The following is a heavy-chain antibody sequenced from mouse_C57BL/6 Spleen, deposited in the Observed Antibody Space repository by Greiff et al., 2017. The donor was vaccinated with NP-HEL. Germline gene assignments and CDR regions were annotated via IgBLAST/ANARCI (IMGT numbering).Heavy chain of an antibody. D-gene: IGHD2-3*01. CDR3: AREEDGYYVY. CDR2: IYPRSGNT. Sequence: QGKLQKSGAGRGRTGSSVRLSCKASGYTFTSYGISWVKQRTGQGLEWIGEIYPRSGNTYYNEKFKGKATLTADKSSSTAYMELRSLTSEDSAVYFCAREEDGYYVYWGQGTTLTVSS. V-gene: IGHV1-81*01. CDR1: GYTFTSYG. J-gene: IGHJ2*01.